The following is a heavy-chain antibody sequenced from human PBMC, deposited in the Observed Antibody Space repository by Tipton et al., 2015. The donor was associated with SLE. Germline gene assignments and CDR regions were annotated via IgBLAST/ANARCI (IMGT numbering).Heavy chain of an antibody. CDR3: ARARADAFDI. J-gene: IGHJ3*02. V-gene: IGHV4-34*01. Sequence: TLSLTCTVSGGSISSYYWSWIRQPPGKGLEWIGEINHSGSTNYNPSLKSRVTISVDTSKNQFSLKLSSVTAADTAVYYCARARADAFDIWGQGTMVPVPS. CDR1: GGSISSYY. CDR2: INHSGST.